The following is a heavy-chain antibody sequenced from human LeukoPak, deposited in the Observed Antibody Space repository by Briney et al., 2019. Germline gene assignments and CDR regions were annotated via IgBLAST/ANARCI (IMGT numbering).Heavy chain of an antibody. D-gene: IGHD6-13*01. CDR1: GFTFDDYA. CDR2: ISWDGGST. CDR3: AKPNSSSWYGNFDY. V-gene: IGHV3-43D*04. J-gene: IGHJ4*02. Sequence: PGGSLRLSCAASGFTFDDYAMQWVRQAPGKGLEWVSLISWDGGSTYYADSVKGRFTISRDNSKNSLYLQMNSLRAEDTALYYCAKPNSSSWYGNFDYWGQGTLVTVSS.